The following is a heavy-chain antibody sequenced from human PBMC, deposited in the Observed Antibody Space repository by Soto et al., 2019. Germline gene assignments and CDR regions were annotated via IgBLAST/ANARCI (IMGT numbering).Heavy chain of an antibody. CDR3: ARVSLSYDFWSGYEFDP. Sequence: SETLSLTCAVSGYSISSGYYWGWIRQPPGKGLEWIGSIYHSGSTYYNPSLKSRVTISVDTSKNQFSLKLSSVTAADTAVYYCARVSLSYDFWSGYEFDPWGQGTLVTVSS. CDR1: GYSISSGYY. J-gene: IGHJ5*02. D-gene: IGHD3-3*01. CDR2: IYHSGST. V-gene: IGHV4-38-2*01.